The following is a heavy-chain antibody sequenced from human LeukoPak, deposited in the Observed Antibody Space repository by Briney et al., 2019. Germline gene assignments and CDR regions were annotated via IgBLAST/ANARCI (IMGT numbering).Heavy chain of an antibody. CDR1: GFTFSSYW. V-gene: IGHV3-74*01. CDR2: INTDGSST. J-gene: IGHJ4*02. D-gene: IGHD5-18*01. CDR3: AKGKTAMAYYFDY. Sequence: AGGSLRLSCAASGFTFSSYWMHWVRQAPGKGLVWVSRINTDGSSTTYADSVKGRFTISRDNAKNTLYLQMNSLRAEDTAVYYCAKGKTAMAYYFDYWGQGTLVTVSS.